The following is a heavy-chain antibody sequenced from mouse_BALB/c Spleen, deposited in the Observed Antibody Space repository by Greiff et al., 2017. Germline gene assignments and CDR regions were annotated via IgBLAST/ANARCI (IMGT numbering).Heavy chain of an antibody. CDR1: GFTFSSYA. V-gene: IGHV5-9-3*01. Sequence: EVNLVESGGGLVKPGGSLKLSCAASGFTFSSYAMSWVRQTPEKRLEWVATISSGGSYTYYPDSVKGRFTISRDNAKNTLYLQMSSLRSEDTAMYYCARRDYYEGFDYWGQGTTLTVSS. J-gene: IGHJ2*01. CDR2: ISSGGSYT. D-gene: IGHD1-1*01. CDR3: ARRDYYEGFDY.